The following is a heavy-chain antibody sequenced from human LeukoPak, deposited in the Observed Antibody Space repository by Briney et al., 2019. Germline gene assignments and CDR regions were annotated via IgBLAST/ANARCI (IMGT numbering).Heavy chain of an antibody. V-gene: IGHV3-74*01. CDR2: INSDGSST. Sequence: GGSLRLSCAASGFTFSSYWMHWVRQAPGKGLVWVSRINSDGSSTSYADSVKGRFTISRDNAKNTLYLQMNSLRAEDTAVYYCARKGAMVRGVGFDIWGQGTMVTVSS. CDR1: GFTFSSYW. CDR3: ARKGAMVRGVGFDI. J-gene: IGHJ3*02. D-gene: IGHD3-10*01.